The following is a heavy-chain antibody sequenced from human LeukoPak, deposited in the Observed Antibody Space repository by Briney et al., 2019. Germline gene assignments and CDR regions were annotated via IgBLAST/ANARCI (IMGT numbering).Heavy chain of an antibody. V-gene: IGHV4-59*06. CDR3: ARVGGWTDFWSGYLPYYFDY. D-gene: IGHD3-3*01. J-gene: IGHJ4*02. CDR2: IYYSGST. Sequence: SETLSLTRTVSGGSISNYYWSWIRQHPGKGLEWIGYIYYSGSTYYNPSLESRVTISVDTSKNQFSLKLSSVTAADTAVYYCARVGGWTDFWSGYLPYYFDYWGQGTLVTVSS. CDR1: GGSISNYY.